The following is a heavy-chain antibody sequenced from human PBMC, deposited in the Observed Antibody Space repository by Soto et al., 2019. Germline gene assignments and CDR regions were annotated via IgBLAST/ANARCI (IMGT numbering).Heavy chain of an antibody. CDR3: TKSRSAMIYYFDF. D-gene: IGHD3-22*01. Sequence: EVQVLESGGGLVQPGGSQRLSCAASGFTFSNYAMNWVRQAPGKGLEWVSGISATGVKTYSADSVKGRFTMSRDNSKDTVYLEMNSLRAEDTAVYYCTKSRSAMIYYFDFWGLGAQVTVSS. V-gene: IGHV3-23*01. CDR2: ISATGVKT. CDR1: GFTFSNYA. J-gene: IGHJ4*02.